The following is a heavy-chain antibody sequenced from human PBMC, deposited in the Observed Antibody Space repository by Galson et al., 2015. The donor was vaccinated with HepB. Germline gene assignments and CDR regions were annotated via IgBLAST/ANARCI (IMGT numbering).Heavy chain of an antibody. J-gene: IGHJ4*02. Sequence: SVKVSCKASGYTFTAYYIHWVRQAPGQGLEWMGRINPKSGATNYAHNFQGNVTMTRDTSIRTVYMDLSKLTSDDTAVYYCAGGGGLVAVGDVAHGFWGQGTLVTVSS. CDR3: AGGGGLVAVGDVAHGF. D-gene: IGHD3-16*01. CDR2: INPKSGAT. V-gene: IGHV1-2*06. CDR1: GYTFTAYY.